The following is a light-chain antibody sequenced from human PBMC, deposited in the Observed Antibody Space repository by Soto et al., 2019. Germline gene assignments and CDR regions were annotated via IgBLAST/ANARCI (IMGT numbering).Light chain of an antibody. J-gene: IGKJ5*01. CDR2: YVS. Sequence: EILMTQSPSTLSVSPGDRASLSCRASQSAGNFLAWYQQKPGQAPRLLIYYVSTRATGIPARFSGSGSGTEFTLTISSLQSEDSAVYYCQQHNQWPITFGQGTRLEIK. CDR1: QSAGNF. V-gene: IGKV3D-15*01. CDR3: QQHNQWPIT.